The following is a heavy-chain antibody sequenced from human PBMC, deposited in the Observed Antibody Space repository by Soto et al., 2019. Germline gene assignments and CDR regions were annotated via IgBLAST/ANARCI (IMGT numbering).Heavy chain of an antibody. CDR1: SGTVACSHW. Sequence: KHSDTLSVTCGVSSGTVACSHWWSWVRQSPSRGLEWIWNVYHTGDTNFNPSLRSRVTFSVDKSNNQFSLRLTSLRAADAAVYYCAKSSRQYASAIQAFFDPWGLGTLVPVSS. J-gene: IGHJ5*02. CDR3: AKSSRQYASAIQAFFDP. D-gene: IGHD2-2*01. CDR2: VYHTGDT. V-gene: IGHV4-4*02.